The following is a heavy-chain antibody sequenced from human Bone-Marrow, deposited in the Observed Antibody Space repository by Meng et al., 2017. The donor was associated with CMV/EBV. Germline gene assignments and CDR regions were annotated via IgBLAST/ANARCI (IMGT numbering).Heavy chain of an antibody. V-gene: IGHV1-69*12. CDR3: AREASAVDWYFDL. CDR2: IIPMFGTA. J-gene: IGHJ2*01. D-gene: IGHD2-15*01. Sequence: VLWVTLGGGVRKSGSSVKFPCKASGGTFSRYGVSWVRTAPGQGLGWMGGIIPMFGTANYAQSFQGRLTITADESRTKAYMELRSLRFDDKAVYYCAREASAVDWYFDLWGRGTLVTVSS. CDR1: GGTFSRYG.